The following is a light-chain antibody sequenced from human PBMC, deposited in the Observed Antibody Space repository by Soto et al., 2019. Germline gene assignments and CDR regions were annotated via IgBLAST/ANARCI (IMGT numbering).Light chain of an antibody. V-gene: IGLV2-14*01. Sequence: QSVLTQPASVSGSPGQSITISCTGTSSDVGFYNYVSWYQQHPGKAPKLMICEVSNRPSGVSYRFSGSKSGNTASLTISGLQAEDEADYYCSSYTGSSSLRVFGTGTKVTVL. CDR3: SSYTGSSSLRV. CDR1: SSDVGFYNY. J-gene: IGLJ1*01. CDR2: EVS.